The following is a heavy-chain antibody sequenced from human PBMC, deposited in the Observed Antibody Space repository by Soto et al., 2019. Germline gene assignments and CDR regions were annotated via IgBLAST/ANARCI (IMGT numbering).Heavy chain of an antibody. CDR1: GFTFSSYA. D-gene: IGHD6-19*01. V-gene: IGHV3-30-3*01. J-gene: IGHJ4*02. CDR2: ISYDGSNK. CDR3: ARDWGGQQWLYYFDY. Sequence: QVQLVESGGGVVQPGRSLRLSCAASGFTFSSYAMHWVRQAPGKGLEWVAVISYDGSNKYYADSVKGRFTISRDNSKNTLYLQMNSLRAEDTAVYYCARDWGGQQWLYYFDYWGQGTLVTVSS.